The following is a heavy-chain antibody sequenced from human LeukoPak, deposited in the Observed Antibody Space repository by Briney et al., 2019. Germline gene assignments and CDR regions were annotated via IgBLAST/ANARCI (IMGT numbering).Heavy chain of an antibody. V-gene: IGHV5-51*01. CDR2: IYPADSDT. Sequence: GESLKISCKGSGYSFTSYWIGWVRQMPGKGLEWMGFIYPADSDTTYSPSLQGQVTISADKSISTAYLQWSSLKASDTAMYYCARREGGLSETWFDPWGQGTLVTVSS. CDR3: ARREGGLSETWFDP. J-gene: IGHJ5*02. D-gene: IGHD3-16*01. CDR1: GYSFTSYW.